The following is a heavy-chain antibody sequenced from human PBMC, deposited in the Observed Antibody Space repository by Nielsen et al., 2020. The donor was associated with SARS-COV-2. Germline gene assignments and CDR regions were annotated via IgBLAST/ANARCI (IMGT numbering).Heavy chain of an antibody. V-gene: IGHV4-59*08. CDR1: GGSISSYY. CDR3: ARRPPFYDTYYFDR. J-gene: IGHJ4*02. D-gene: IGHD2/OR15-2a*01. CDR2: IYYSGST. Sequence: SETLSLTCTVSGGSISSYYWSWIRQPPGKGLEWIGYIYYSGSTNYNPSLKSRVTISVDTSKNQFSLILTSVTAADTAVYYCARRPPFYDTYYFDRWGQGTLVTVSS.